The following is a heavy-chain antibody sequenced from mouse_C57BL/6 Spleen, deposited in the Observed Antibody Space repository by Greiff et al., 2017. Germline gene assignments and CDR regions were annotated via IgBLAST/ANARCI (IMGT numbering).Heavy chain of an antibody. CDR2: IWRGGST. J-gene: IGHJ3*01. CDR1: GFSLTSYG. Sequence: VKVVESGPGLVQPSQSLSITCTVSGFSLTSYGVHWVRQSPGTGREWRGVIWRGGSTDYNAAFISRLSISKDNSKRQVFFKMNSLQADDTAIYYWARGTGTGFAYWGQGTLVTVSA. D-gene: IGHD4-1*01. CDR3: ARGTGTGFAY. V-gene: IGHV2-2*01.